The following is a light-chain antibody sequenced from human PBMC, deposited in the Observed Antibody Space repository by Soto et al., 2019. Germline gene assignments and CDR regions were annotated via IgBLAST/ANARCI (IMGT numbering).Light chain of an antibody. CDR2: DTS. V-gene: IGLV7-46*01. CDR1: TGAVTSGHY. Sequence: QAVVTQEPSLTVSPGGTVTLTCGSSTGAVTSGHYPYWFQQKPGQAPRTLIYDTSNKHSWTPARFSGSLLGDKAALTLSGAQPEDEAEYYCLLSYGGTHWVFGGGTKLTVL. CDR3: LLSYGGTHWV. J-gene: IGLJ3*02.